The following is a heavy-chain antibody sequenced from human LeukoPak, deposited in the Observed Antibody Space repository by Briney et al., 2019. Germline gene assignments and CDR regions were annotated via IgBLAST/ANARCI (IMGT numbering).Heavy chain of an antibody. CDR1: GFTFSSYG. CDR3: ANAQIAAHSYYYYGMDV. V-gene: IGHV3-30*18. Sequence: GRSLRLSCAASGFTFSSYGMHWVRQAPGKGLEWVAVISYDGSNKYYADSVKGRFTISRDNSKNTLYLQMNSLRAEDTAVYYCANAQIAAHSYYYYGMDVWGQGITVTVSS. CDR2: ISYDGSNK. J-gene: IGHJ6*02. D-gene: IGHD6-6*01.